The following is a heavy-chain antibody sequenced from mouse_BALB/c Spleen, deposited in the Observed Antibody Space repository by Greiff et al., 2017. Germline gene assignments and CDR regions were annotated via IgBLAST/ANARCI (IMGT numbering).Heavy chain of an antibody. CDR1: GYTFTSYW. CDR2: INPSTGYT. J-gene: IGHJ4*01. Sequence: VQLQQSGAELAKPGASVKMSCKASGYTFTSYWMHWVKQRPGQGLEWIGYINPSTGYTEYNQKFKDKATLTADKSSSTAYMQLSSLTSEDSAVYYCARGDSRGAMDYWGQGTSVTVSS. CDR3: ARGDSRGAMDY. D-gene: IGHD1-1*01. V-gene: IGHV1-7*01.